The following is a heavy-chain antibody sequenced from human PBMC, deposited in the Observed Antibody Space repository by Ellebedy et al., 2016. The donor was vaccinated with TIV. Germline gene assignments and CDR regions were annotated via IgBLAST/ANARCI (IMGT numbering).Heavy chain of an antibody. J-gene: IGHJ5*02. Sequence: SETLSLXXTVSGGSISSGGYYWSWIRQHPGKGLEWIGYIYYSGSTYYNPSLKSRVTISVDTSKNQFSLKLSSVTAANTAVYYCARFARGPSRRWFDPWGQGTLVTVSS. D-gene: IGHD5-24*01. CDR2: IYYSGST. CDR1: GGSISSGGYY. CDR3: ARFARGPSRRWFDP. V-gene: IGHV4-31*03.